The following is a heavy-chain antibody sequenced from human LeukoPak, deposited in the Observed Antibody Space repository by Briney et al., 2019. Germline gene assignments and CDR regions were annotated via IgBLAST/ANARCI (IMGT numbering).Heavy chain of an antibody. Sequence: ASVKVSCKASGYSFISYYIHWVRQAPGQGLERVGIINPGGGPTNYARTFQARVTLTSDTSTTTVYMELSGLTSEDTAVYYCARGAAPRSYDFGDYFDYWGQGTLVTVSS. V-gene: IGHV1-46*01. J-gene: IGHJ4*02. CDR2: INPGGGPT. D-gene: IGHD4-17*01. CDR3: ARGAAPRSYDFGDYFDY. CDR1: GYSFISYY.